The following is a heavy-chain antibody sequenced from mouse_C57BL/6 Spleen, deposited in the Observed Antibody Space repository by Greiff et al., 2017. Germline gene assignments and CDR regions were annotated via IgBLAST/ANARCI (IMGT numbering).Heavy chain of an antibody. Sequence: QVQLKQPRAELVKPGASVEMCWKASVYTCTSYWITWVKQRPGQGLEWIGDIYPGSGSTNYNEKFKSKATLTVDTSSSTAYMQLISLTSEDSAVYYCARYWDCAMHCWAQRTSVTVSS. D-gene: IGHD4-1*01. CDR3: ARYWDCAMHC. V-gene: IGHV1-55*01. CDR2: IYPGSGST. J-gene: IGHJ4*01. CDR1: VYTCTSYW.